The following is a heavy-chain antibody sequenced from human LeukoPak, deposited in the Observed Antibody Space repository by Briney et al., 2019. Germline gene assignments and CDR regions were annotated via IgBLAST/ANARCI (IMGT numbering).Heavy chain of an antibody. CDR3: ARDSAYDSSVKLDY. CDR2: ISSSSSTI. D-gene: IGHD3-22*01. V-gene: IGHV3-48*01. CDR1: GFTFSSYS. J-gene: IGHJ4*02. Sequence: GGSLRLSCAASGFTFSSYSMNWVRQAPGKGLEWVSYISSSSSTIYYADSVKGRFTISRDNAKNSLYLQMNSLRAEDTAVYYCARDSAYDSSVKLDYWGQGTLVTVSS.